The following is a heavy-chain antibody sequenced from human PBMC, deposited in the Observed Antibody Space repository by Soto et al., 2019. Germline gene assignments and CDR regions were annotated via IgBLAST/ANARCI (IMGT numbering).Heavy chain of an antibody. Sequence: QLQLQESGPGLVKPSETLSLTCTVSGGSISSSSYYWGWIRQPPGKGLEWIGSIYYSGSTYYNPSLKSRVTISIDTSKNQFSLKLSSVTAADTAVYYCASPISIAAAGKRSNYGMDVWGQGTTVTVSS. V-gene: IGHV4-39*01. CDR3: ASPISIAAAGKRSNYGMDV. D-gene: IGHD6-13*01. CDR2: IYYSGST. J-gene: IGHJ6*02. CDR1: GGSISSSSYY.